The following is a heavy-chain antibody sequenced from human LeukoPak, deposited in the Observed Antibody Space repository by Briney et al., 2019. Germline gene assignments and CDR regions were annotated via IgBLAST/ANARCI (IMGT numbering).Heavy chain of an antibody. CDR3: ARADFGVLIIGYYYFYMDD. CDR1: GFTFSDSY. CDR2: ISSSDNTI. J-gene: IGHJ6*03. D-gene: IGHD3-3*01. V-gene: IGHV3-11*01. Sequence: PGGSLRLSCAASGFTFSDSYMIWVRQAPGKGVEWLSSISSSDNTIYYADSVKGRFTVSRENAKNSLSLQMNSLRVEDTAMYFCARADFGVLIIGYYYFYMDDWGKGTTVTVSS.